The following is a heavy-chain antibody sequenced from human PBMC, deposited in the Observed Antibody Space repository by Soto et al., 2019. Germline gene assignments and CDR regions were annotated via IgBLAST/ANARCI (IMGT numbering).Heavy chain of an antibody. CDR3: ARRVGGAAAENWFDP. V-gene: IGHV1-18*01. J-gene: IGHJ5*02. D-gene: IGHD6-25*01. CDR1: GYTFTSYG. CDR2: ISAYNGNT. Sequence: ASVKVSCKASGYTFTSYGISWVRQAPGQGLEWMGWISAYNGNTNYAQKLQGRVTMTTDTSTSTAYMELRSLRSDDTAVYYCARRVGGAAAENWFDPWGQGTLVTVSS.